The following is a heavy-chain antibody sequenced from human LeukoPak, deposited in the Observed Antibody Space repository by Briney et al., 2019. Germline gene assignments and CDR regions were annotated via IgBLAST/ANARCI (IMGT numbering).Heavy chain of an antibody. J-gene: IGHJ4*02. V-gene: IGHV4-39*07. Sequence: SETLSLTRTVSGGSISSSSYYWGWIRQPPGKGLEWIGSIYYSGSTYYNPSLKSRVTISVDTSKNQFSLKLSSVTAADTAVYYCARDYGSGSYYTFLGWGQGTLVTVSS. CDR2: IYYSGST. CDR1: GGSISSSSYY. D-gene: IGHD3-10*01. CDR3: ARDYGSGSYYTFLG.